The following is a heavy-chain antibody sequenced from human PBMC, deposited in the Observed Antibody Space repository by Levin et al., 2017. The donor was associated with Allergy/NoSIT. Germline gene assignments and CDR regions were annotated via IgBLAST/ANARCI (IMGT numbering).Heavy chain of an antibody. CDR1: GFTFSNYW. Sequence: GGSLRLSCAASGFTFSNYWMSWVRQAPGKGLEWVADIKQDGREKNYVDSVKGRFTTSRDNAKNSLYRQMNSLRAEDTAVYYCARGLDTAMPPQHWGQGTLVTASS. D-gene: IGHD5-18*01. J-gene: IGHJ4*02. CDR2: IKQDGREK. CDR3: ARGLDTAMPPQH. V-gene: IGHV3-7*01.